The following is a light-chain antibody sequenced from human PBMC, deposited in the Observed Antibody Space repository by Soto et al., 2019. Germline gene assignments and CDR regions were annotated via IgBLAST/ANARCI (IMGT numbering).Light chain of an antibody. CDR2: DAS. V-gene: IGKV1-5*01. CDR1: QSVSSS. Sequence: TQSPGTLSLSPGERATLSCRASQSVSSSYLAWYQQKPGKAPKLLIYDASSFESGVPSRFSGSGSGTEFTLTISSLQPDDFATYYCQQYNSPWTFGQGTKVEIK. CDR3: QQYNSPWT. J-gene: IGKJ1*01.